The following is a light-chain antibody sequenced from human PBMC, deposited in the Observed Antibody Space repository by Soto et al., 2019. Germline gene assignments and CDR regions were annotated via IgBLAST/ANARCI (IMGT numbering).Light chain of an antibody. CDR1: SSDVGGYDY. CDR2: DVD. Sequence: QSVLTQPPSASGSPGQSVTISCSGTSSDVGGYDYVSWYQHHPGKVPKLIIFDVDKWPSGVPDRFSGFKSGNTASLTVSGLRAEDEADYYCSSYAGRNTFVFGTGTKVTVL. V-gene: IGLV2-8*01. CDR3: SSYAGRNTFV. J-gene: IGLJ1*01.